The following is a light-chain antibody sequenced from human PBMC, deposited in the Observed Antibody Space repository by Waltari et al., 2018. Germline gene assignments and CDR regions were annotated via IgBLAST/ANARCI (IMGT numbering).Light chain of an antibody. CDR1: QSVTSIY. CDR2: GVS. Sequence: EIVLTQSPGALSLSPGERATLSCRASQSVTSIYLAWYQQKPGQAPRLLIYGVSSRATGIPDRFSGSGSGTDFTLTISRLEPEDFVVYYCQQYGTSPWTFGQGTKVEIK. V-gene: IGKV3-20*01. J-gene: IGKJ1*01. CDR3: QQYGTSPWT.